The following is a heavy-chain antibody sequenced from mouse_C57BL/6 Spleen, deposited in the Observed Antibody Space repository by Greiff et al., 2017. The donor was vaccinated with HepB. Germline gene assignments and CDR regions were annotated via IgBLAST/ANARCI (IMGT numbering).Heavy chain of an antibody. J-gene: IGHJ2*01. V-gene: IGHV1-74*01. Sequence: QVQLKQPGAELVKPGASVKVSCKASGYTFTSYWMHWVKQRPGQGLEWIGRIHPSDSDTNYNQKFKGKATLTVDKSSSTAYMQLSSLTSEDSAVYYCAIGGGLLQSYFDYWGQGTTLTVSS. CDR3: AIGGGLLQSYFDY. D-gene: IGHD2-12*01. CDR2: IHPSDSDT. CDR1: GYTFTSYW.